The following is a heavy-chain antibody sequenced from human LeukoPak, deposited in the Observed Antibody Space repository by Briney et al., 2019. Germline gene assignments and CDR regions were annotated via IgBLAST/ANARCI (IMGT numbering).Heavy chain of an antibody. Sequence: SETLSLTCAVSGGSISSGGYSWSWIRQPPGKGLEWIGYIYHSGSTYYNPSLKSRVTISVDTSKNQFSLKLSSVTAADTAVYYCARVYYGSGSSSFPDYWGQGTLVTVSS. CDR2: IYHSGST. V-gene: IGHV4-30-2*01. CDR3: ARVYYGSGSSSFPDY. D-gene: IGHD3-10*01. CDR1: GGSISSGGYS. J-gene: IGHJ4*02.